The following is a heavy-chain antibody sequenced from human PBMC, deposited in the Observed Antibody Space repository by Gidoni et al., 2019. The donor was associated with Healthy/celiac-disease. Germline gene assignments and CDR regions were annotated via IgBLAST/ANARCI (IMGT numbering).Heavy chain of an antibody. CDR3: ARGGTDCSSTSCHRDFDY. Sequence: QVQLQQWGAGLLKPSETLSLSCAVYGGSFTCYYWSWITQPPRKGLEWIGEIHHSGSTNYHPSLKSRVTISVDTSKNQFSLKLSSVTAADTAVYYCARGGTDCSSTSCHRDFDYWGQGTLVTVSS. J-gene: IGHJ4*02. CDR2: IHHSGST. CDR1: GGSFTCYY. V-gene: IGHV4-34*01. D-gene: IGHD2-2*01.